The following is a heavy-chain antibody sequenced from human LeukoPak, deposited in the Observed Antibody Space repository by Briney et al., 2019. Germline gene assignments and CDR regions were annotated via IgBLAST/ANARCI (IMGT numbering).Heavy chain of an antibody. Sequence: SETLSLTCTVSGYSISSGYYWGWIRQPPGKGLEWIGSIYHSGSTYYNPSLKSRVTISVDTSKNQFSLKLSSVTAADTAVYYCARGLFSGSYTDYWGQGTLVTVSS. V-gene: IGHV4-38-2*02. J-gene: IGHJ4*02. CDR2: IYHSGST. CDR3: ARGLFSGSYTDY. D-gene: IGHD1-26*01. CDR1: GYSISSGYY.